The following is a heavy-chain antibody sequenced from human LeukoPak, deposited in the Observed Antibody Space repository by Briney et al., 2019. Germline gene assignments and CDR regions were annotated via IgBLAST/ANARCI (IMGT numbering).Heavy chain of an antibody. CDR1: GFTFSSYA. D-gene: IGHD2-2*01. CDR3: AKDGAYCSSTSCYYAFDI. J-gene: IGHJ3*02. CDR2: ISGSGGST. Sequence: PGGSLRLSCAASGFTFSSYAMSWVRQAPGKGLEWVSAISGSGGSTYCADSVKGRFTISRDSSKNTLYLQMNSLRAEDTAVYYCAKDGAYCSSTSCYYAFDIWGQGTMVTVSS. V-gene: IGHV3-23*01.